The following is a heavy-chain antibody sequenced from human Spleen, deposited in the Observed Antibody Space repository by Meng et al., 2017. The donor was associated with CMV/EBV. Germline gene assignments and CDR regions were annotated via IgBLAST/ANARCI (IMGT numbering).Heavy chain of an antibody. CDR1: GFTLSSYG. V-gene: IGHV3-30*02. D-gene: IGHD3-10*01. Sequence: GESLKISCAASGFTLSSYGMHWVRQAPGKGLEWVAFIWYDGSNKYYADSVKGRFTISRDNFKNTLYMQMNSLRAEDTAVYYCAKDGVHGSGSYYFDYWGQGTLVTVSS. J-gene: IGHJ4*02. CDR2: IWYDGSNK. CDR3: AKDGVHGSGSYYFDY.